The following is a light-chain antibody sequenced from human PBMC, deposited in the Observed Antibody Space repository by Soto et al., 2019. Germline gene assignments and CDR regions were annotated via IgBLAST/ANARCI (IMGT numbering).Light chain of an antibody. Sequence: EMGLTQSPGTLSLSPGERATLSCRASQSVSSSYLAWYQQKPGQAPRLLIYGASSRATGIPDRFSGSGSGTHFTLTISRLEPEDFGVYYCQQYGSSPPITFGHGTRLQIK. CDR2: GAS. CDR1: QSVSSSY. CDR3: QQYGSSPPIT. V-gene: IGKV3-20*01. J-gene: IGKJ5*01.